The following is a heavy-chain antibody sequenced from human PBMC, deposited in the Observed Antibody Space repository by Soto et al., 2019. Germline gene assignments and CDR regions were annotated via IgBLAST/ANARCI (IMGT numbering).Heavy chain of an antibody. CDR1: GGSFSGYY. D-gene: IGHD3-10*01. Sequence: SETLSFTCAVYGGSFSGYYWSWIRQPPGKGLEWIGEINHSGSTNYNPSLKSRVTISVDTSKNQFSLKLSSVTAADTAVYYCARVQLNYYGSGSYYNLDDYWGQGTLVTSPQ. J-gene: IGHJ4*02. CDR3: ARVQLNYYGSGSYYNLDDY. V-gene: IGHV4-34*01. CDR2: INHSGST.